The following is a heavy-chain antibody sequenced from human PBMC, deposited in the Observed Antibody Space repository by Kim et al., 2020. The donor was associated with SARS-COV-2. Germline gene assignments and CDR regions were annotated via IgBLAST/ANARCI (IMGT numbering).Heavy chain of an antibody. D-gene: IGHD2-15*01. CDR2: IYPGDSDT. V-gene: IGHV5-51*01. CDR1: GYSFTSYW. J-gene: IGHJ5*02. Sequence: GESLKISCKGSGYSFTSYWIGWVRQMPGKGLEWMGIIYPGDSDTRYSPSFQGQVTISADKSISTAYLQWSSLKASDTAMYYCARIGVVAATLNWFDPWGQGTLVTVSS. CDR3: ARIGVVAATLNWFDP.